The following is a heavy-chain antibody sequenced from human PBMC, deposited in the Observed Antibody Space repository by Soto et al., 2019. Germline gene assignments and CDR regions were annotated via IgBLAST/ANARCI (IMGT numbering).Heavy chain of an antibody. J-gene: IGHJ3*01. D-gene: IGHD3-22*01. CDR1: GFTFRSYA. CDR3: AKRAFDYDSSGAYSQSGAFDF. Sequence: PGGSLRLSCAATGFTFRSYAMGWVRQAPGKGLGWVSVISGSGVSIDYADSVRGRFTISRDNSKNTLYLQMSRLRAEDTAVYFCAKRAFDYDSSGAYSQSGAFDFWGQGTKVTVSS. V-gene: IGHV3-23*01. CDR2: ISGSGVSI.